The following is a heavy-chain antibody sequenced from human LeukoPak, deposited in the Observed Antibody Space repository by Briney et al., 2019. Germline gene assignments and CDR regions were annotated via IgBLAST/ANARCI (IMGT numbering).Heavy chain of an antibody. Sequence: KPGGSLRLSCVVSGLTFSRYSMSWVRQAPGKGLEWVSSISSNSGYIYYADSVRGRFTISRDNAKNSLYLQMNSLRAEDTAVYYCARDYGMRYCTSTSCYGHPDYWGQGTLVTVSS. CDR1: GLTFSRYS. CDR3: ARDYGMRYCTSTSCYGHPDY. J-gene: IGHJ4*02. D-gene: IGHD2-2*01. V-gene: IGHV3-21*01. CDR2: ISSNSGYI.